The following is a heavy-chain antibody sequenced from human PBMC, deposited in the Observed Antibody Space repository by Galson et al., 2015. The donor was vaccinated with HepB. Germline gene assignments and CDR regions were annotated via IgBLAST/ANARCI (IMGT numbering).Heavy chain of an antibody. D-gene: IGHD6-6*01. CDR1: GFTVGTYY. J-gene: IGHJ6*02. CDR2: IYSGGST. V-gene: IGHV3-53*04. CDR3: ARGAPSFQAMDV. Sequence: SLRLSCAXSGFTVGTYYMNWVRQAPGKGLEWVSVIYSGGSTYYADSVKGRFTISRHNSKNTVYLQINGLRIEDTAVYYCARGAPSFQAMDVWGQGTTVTVSS.